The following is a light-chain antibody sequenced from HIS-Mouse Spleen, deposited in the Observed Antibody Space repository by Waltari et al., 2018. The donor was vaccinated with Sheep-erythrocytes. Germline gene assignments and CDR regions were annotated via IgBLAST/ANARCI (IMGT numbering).Light chain of an antibody. CDR3: SSYAGSNNWV. CDR2: EVS. Sequence: QSALTQPPSASGSPGPSVTISCTGTSSDVGGYNYVSWYQQPPGKAPNLMIYEVSKRPSGVPDRFSGSKSGNTASLTVSGLQAEDEADYYCSSYAGSNNWVFGGGTKLTVL. CDR1: SSDVGGYNY. V-gene: IGLV2-8*01. J-gene: IGLJ3*02.